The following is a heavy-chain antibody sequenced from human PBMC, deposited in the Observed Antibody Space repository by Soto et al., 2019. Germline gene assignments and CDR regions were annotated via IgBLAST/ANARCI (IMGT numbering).Heavy chain of an antibody. CDR2: IDYSGST. D-gene: IGHD5-18*01. V-gene: IGHV4-59*01. CDR3: ARAGTAMVHLDY. CDR1: GGSISSYF. Sequence: PSETLSLTCTVSGGSISSYFWSWIRQPPGKVLEWIGYIDYSGSTNYNPSLKSRVTISVDTSKNQFSLKLTSVTAADTAVYYCARAGTAMVHLDYWGQGSLVNVSS. J-gene: IGHJ4*02.